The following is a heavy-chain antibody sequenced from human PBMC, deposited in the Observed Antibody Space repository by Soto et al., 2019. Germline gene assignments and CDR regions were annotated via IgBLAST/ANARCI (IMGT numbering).Heavy chain of an antibody. J-gene: IGHJ6*02. CDR2: ISSRSDI. V-gene: IGHV3-21*01. D-gene: IGHD2-2*02. CDR3: SREYTAWPLAYGLDV. Sequence: PGGALRVSCFVSGFTFSTYSINWVRQAPGKGLEWVSSISSRSDIYYADSVKGRFTISRDNAKNSVSLQMNSLRAEDTAVYYCSREYTAWPLAYGLDVWGQGTTVTVSS. CDR1: GFTFSTYS.